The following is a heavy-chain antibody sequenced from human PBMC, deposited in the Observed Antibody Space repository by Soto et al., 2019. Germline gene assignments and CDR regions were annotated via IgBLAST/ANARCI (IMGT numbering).Heavy chain of an antibody. J-gene: IGHJ4*02. CDR3: ARVKGWDPPSYLVDKEFDS. V-gene: IGHV3-30-3*01. CDR2: ISYDGSNK. D-gene: IGHD1-26*01. Sequence: GGSLRLSCAASGFTFSSYAMHWVRQAPGKGLEWVAVISYDGSNKYYADSVKGRFTISRDNSKNTLYLQMNSLRADDTAVYYCARVKGWDPPSYLVDKEFDSWGQGTLVTVSS. CDR1: GFTFSSYA.